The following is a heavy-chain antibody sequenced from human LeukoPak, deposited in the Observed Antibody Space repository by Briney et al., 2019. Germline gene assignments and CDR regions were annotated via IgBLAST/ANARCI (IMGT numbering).Heavy chain of an antibody. CDR2: IYYSGST. D-gene: IGHD3-22*01. CDR1: GGSISTSH. CDR3: ARRGGDSSGNFDY. V-gene: IGHV4-59*08. J-gene: IGHJ4*02. Sequence: PSETLSLTCTVSGGSISTSHWNWIRQPPGKGLEWIGNIYYSGSTNYNPSLKSRVTISIDTSKKQFSLKLSSVTAADTAVYYCARRGGDSSGNFDYWGQGTLVTVSS.